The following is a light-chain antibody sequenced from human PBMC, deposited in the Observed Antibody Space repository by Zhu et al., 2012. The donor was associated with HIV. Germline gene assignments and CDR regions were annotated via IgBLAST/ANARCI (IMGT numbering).Light chain of an antibody. V-gene: IGKV1-27*01. CDR2: ATS. CDR3: QNYNSVPWT. Sequence: DIQMTQSPSSLSASVGDRVTITCRASQDISNYLAWYQQKPGKVPKLLIYATSTLQSGVPSRFSGSGSVTDFTLTISSLQPEDVATYYCQNYNSVPWTFGQGTKVKI. CDR1: QDISNY. J-gene: IGKJ1*01.